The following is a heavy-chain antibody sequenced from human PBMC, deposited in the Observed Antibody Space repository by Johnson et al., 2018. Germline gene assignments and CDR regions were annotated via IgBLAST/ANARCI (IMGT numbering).Heavy chain of an antibody. Sequence: QVQLVQSGGGVVQPGRSLRLSCAASGFTFSAYAMHWVRQAPGKGLEWVAVISYDGSKKYYADSVKGRFTISRDNSKNTLFLQMKSLGTEDTAVYYCAGLNFWSGYRRGFDIWGQGTMVTVSS. CDR1: GFTFSAYA. J-gene: IGHJ3*02. CDR3: AGLNFWSGYRRGFDI. CDR2: ISYDGSKK. V-gene: IGHV3-30-3*01. D-gene: IGHD3-3*01.